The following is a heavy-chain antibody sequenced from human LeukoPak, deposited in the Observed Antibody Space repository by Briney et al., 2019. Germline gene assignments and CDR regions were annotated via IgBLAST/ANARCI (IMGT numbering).Heavy chain of an antibody. CDR1: GYTFISYY. CDR2: INPSGGST. CDR3: ARYLFGEFDY. D-gene: IGHD3-10*01. V-gene: IGHV1-46*01. J-gene: IGHJ4*02. Sequence: ASVKVSCKASGYTFISYYMHWVRLAPGQGLEWMGIINPSGGSTSYAQKFQGRVTMTRDTSTSTVYMELSSLRSEDTAVYYCARYLFGEFDYWGQGTLVTVSS.